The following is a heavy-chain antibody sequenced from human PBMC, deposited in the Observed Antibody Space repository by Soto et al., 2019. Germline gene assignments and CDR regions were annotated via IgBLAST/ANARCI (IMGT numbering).Heavy chain of an antibody. CDR2: IYYSGHT. V-gene: IGHV4-59*01. Sequence: LSLTCTVSGGSMSRYYWGWIRQPPGKGLEWIGYIYYSGHTNSNPSLKSRVTISVDTSKNQFSLKLSSVTAADTAVYYCARGIATTEMDVWGQGTTVTVSS. J-gene: IGHJ6*02. CDR1: GGSMSRYY. CDR3: ARGIATTEMDV. D-gene: IGHD6-13*01.